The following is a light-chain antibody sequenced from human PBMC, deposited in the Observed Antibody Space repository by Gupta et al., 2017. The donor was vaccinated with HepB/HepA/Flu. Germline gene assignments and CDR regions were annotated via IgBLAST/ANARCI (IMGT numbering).Light chain of an antibody. V-gene: IGKV1-33*01. CDR3: LQDNNLPLT. CDR1: QDIRNY. CDR2: DAS. J-gene: IGKJ4*01. Sequence: DIQMTQSPSSLSASVGDRVTITCQASQDIRNYINWYQQKPGKAPKLLIYDASNLETGVPSRFSGSDSGTYFSFTISSLQPEDVATYYCLQDNNLPLTFGGGTKVEIE.